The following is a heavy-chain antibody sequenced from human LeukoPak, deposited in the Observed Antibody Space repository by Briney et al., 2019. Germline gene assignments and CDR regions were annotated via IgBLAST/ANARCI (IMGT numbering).Heavy chain of an antibody. J-gene: IGHJ4*02. Sequence: ASVKVSCKASGYTFTSYGISWVRQAPGQGLEWMGRISAYNGNTNYAQKLQGRVTMTTDTSTSTAYMELRSLRSDDTAVYYCARDGGFAYYYDSSGYYYSASFDYWGQGTLVTVSS. CDR3: ARDGGFAYYYDSSGYYYSASFDY. D-gene: IGHD3-22*01. V-gene: IGHV1-18*01. CDR2: ISAYNGNT. CDR1: GYTFTSYG.